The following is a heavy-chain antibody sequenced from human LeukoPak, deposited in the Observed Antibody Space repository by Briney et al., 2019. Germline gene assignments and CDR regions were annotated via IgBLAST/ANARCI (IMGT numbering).Heavy chain of an antibody. CDR2: IIPIFGTA. CDR3: ARDREYQLLSGGHAFDI. Sequence: GASVKVSCKASGGTFSSYAISWVGQAPGQGLEWMGGIIPIFGTANYAQKFQGRVTITADESTSTAYMELSSLRSEDTAVYYCARDREYQLLSGGHAFDIWGQGTLVTV. J-gene: IGHJ3*02. V-gene: IGHV1-69*13. CDR1: GGTFSSYA. D-gene: IGHD2-2*01.